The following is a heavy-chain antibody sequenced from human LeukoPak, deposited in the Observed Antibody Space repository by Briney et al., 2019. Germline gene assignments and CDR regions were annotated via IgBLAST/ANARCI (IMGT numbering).Heavy chain of an antibody. J-gene: IGHJ5*02. D-gene: IGHD3-10*01. CDR3: ARDRAGPQSWVEFDL. Sequence: GGSLRLSCAASGFTVSGTYMDWVRQAPGKGLEWVSVIYAGGGTVYADCVKGRFTISRDNSKNMVYLQMNSLRTEDSAVYYCARDRAGPQSWVEFDLWGQGTLVTVSS. CDR1: GFTVSGTY. V-gene: IGHV3-53*05. CDR2: IYAGGGT.